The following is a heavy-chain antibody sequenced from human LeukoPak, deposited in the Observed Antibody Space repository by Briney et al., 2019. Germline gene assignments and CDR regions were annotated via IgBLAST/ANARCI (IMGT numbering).Heavy chain of an antibody. CDR2: IYPGDSDT. CDR1: GYSFTSYW. J-gene: IGHJ4*02. V-gene: IGHV5-51*01. CDR3: ARPRPQPVYDILTGYYFDY. D-gene: IGHD3-9*01. Sequence: GESLKISCKGSGYSFTSYWIGWVRQMPGKGLEWMGIIYPGDSDTRYSPSFQGQVTISADKSISTAYLQWSSPKASDTAMYYCARPRPQPVYDILTGYYFDYWGQGTLVTVSS.